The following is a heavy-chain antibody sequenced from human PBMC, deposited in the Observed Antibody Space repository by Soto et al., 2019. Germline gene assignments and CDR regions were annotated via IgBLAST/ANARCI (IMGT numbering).Heavy chain of an antibody. Sequence: EVQLVESGGGLVQPGGSLRLSCAASGFTFSDSTVHWVRQASGKGLEWIGRVRSKANNYATAYTASVKGRFTISRDDSKNTAYLQMNSLKTEDTAVYYCTRLSIFCTIGVCSPLGWGQGTLVTVSS. J-gene: IGHJ4*02. V-gene: IGHV3-73*01. CDR1: GFTFSDST. CDR3: TRLSIFCTIGVCSPLG. D-gene: IGHD2-8*01. CDR2: VRSKANNYAT.